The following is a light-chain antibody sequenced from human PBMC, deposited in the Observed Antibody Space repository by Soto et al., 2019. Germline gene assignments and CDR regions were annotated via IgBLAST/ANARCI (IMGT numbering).Light chain of an antibody. V-gene: IGLV1-47*01. CDR1: NSNIGSNY. CDR3: AAWDDSLSGPV. J-gene: IGLJ2*01. Sequence: QAVVTQPPSASGTPGQRVTISCSGNNSNIGSNYVYWYQQLPGTAPKLLIYRNSQRPSGVPDRFSGSKSGTSASLAISGLRSEDEADYYCAAWDDSLSGPVFGGGTQLTVL. CDR2: RNS.